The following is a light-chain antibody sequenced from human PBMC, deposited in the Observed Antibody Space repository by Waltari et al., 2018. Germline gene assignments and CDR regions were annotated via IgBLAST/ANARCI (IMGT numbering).Light chain of an antibody. CDR3: QQYYDTPRT. CDR1: QTVLYSSDNNNY. V-gene: IGKV4-1*01. J-gene: IGKJ1*01. CDR2: WAS. Sequence: DIVLTQSPDSLPVSLGERATINCKSSQTVLYSSDNNNYLAWYQQKLGQPPKLLIYWASTRASGVPDRFSGSGSGTDFTLTISSLQAEDVAVYYCQQYYDTPRTFGQGTRVEIK.